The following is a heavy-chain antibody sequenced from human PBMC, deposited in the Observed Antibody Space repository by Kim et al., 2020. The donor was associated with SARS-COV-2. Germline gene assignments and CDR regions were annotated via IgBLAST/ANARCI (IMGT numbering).Heavy chain of an antibody. CDR3: ARVPHLYQKLYSSSWYDLLGFDP. J-gene: IGHJ5*02. V-gene: IGHV5-51*01. Sequence: GESLKISCKGSGYSFTSYWIGWVRQMPGKGLEWMGIIYPGDSDTRYSPSFQGQVTISADKSISTAYLQWSSLKASDTAMYYCARVPHLYQKLYSSSWYDLLGFDPWGQGTLVTVSS. D-gene: IGHD6-13*01. CDR1: GYSFTSYW. CDR2: IYPGDSDT.